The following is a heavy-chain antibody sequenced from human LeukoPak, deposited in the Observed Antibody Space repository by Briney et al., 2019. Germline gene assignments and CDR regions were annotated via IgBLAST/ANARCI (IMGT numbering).Heavy chain of an antibody. CDR2: IRSSGSTI. Sequence: PGVSLRLSCAASGFTFSSYEMNWVRQAPGKGLEWVSYIRSSGSTIYYADSVKGRFTISRDNAKNSLYLQMNSLRAEDTAVYYCARVRYCSGGSCYFYNTMDVWGQGTTVTVSS. V-gene: IGHV3-48*03. D-gene: IGHD2-15*01. CDR1: GFTFSSYE. J-gene: IGHJ6*02. CDR3: ARVRYCSGGSCYFYNTMDV.